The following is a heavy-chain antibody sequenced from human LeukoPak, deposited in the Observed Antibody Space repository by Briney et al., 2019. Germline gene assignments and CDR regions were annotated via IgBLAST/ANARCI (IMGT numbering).Heavy chain of an antibody. J-gene: IGHJ4*02. CDR2: IYPGDSDT. V-gene: IGHV5-51*01. CDR1: GYSFTSYW. CDR3: ARLGYDTGRQTPFDY. Sequence: GESLKISCKGSGYSFTSYWIGWVRQMPGKGLEWMGIIYPGDSDTRYSPSFQGQVTISADKSISTAYLQWSSLKASDTAMYYCARLGYDTGRQTPFDYWGQGTLVTVSS. D-gene: IGHD5-12*01.